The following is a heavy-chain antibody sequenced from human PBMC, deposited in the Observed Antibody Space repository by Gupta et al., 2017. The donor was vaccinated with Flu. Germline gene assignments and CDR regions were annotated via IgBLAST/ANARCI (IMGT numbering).Heavy chain of an antibody. J-gene: IGHJ4*02. Sequence: EVQLLESGGGLVQPGGSLRLSCAASGFTFSSHAMSWVRQAPGKGLEWVCDVSDRGGRTNNAEAVRGGLTISRENAKKTLYLKMKRWRVEETDIYYSTKEWEGAPTLFDTGGQGTLVTVSS. D-gene: IGHD1-26*01. CDR3: TKEWEGAPTLFDT. CDR2: VSDRGGRT. CDR1: GFTFSSHA. V-gene: IGHV3-23*01.